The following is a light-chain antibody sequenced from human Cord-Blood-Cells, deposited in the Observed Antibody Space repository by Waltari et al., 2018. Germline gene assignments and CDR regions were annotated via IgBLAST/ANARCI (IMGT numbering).Light chain of an antibody. Sequence: QSVLTQPPSVSGAPGQRVTISCTGSSSNIGAGYDVHSYQQLPGTAPKLLTYGNSNRPSGVPDRFSGSKSGTSASLAITGLQAEDEADYYCQSYDSSLSGHVVFGGGTKLTVL. J-gene: IGLJ2*01. V-gene: IGLV1-40*01. CDR1: SSNIGAGYD. CDR2: GNS. CDR3: QSYDSSLSGHVV.